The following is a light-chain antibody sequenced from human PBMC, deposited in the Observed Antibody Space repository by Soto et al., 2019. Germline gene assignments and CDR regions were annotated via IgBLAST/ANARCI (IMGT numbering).Light chain of an antibody. V-gene: IGKV1-39*01. J-gene: IGKJ1*01. CDR2: GAS. CDR3: QESHTFPWGT. Sequence: DIQMTQSPSSLSTSVGDRVTITCRATQTIGKSLNWYQQRPGKAPNVLIYGASTLQGGVPSRFSGSGSGTDFTLTISSLQSEDFATYFCQESHTFPWGTFGRGTKVEV. CDR1: QTIGKS.